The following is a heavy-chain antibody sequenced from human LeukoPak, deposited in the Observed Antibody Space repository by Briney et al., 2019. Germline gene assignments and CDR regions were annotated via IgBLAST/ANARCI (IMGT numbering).Heavy chain of an antibody. CDR2: IYSGGNT. CDR3: AKAVSSPYCTGGSCSGGDY. J-gene: IGHJ4*02. CDR1: GFTVSINS. D-gene: IGHD2-15*01. V-gene: IGHV3-53*01. Sequence: GGSLRLSCTVSGFTVSINSMSWVRQAPGKGLEWVSFIYSGGNTHYSDSVKGRFTISRDNSKNTLYLQMNSLRAEDTAVYYCAKAVSSPYCTGGSCSGGDYWGQGTLVTVSS.